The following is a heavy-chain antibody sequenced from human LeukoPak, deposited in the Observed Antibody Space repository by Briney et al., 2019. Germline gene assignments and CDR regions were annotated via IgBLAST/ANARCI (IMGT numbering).Heavy chain of an antibody. Sequence: ASVKVSCKASGYTFTGYYMHWVRQAPGQGLEWMGWINPNSGGTKYAQKFQGRVSMTRDTSISTAYMELSRLRSDDTAVYYCARVVGGNYYGSETGDYWGQGTLVTV. CDR1: GYTFTGYY. V-gene: IGHV1-2*02. CDR3: ARVVGGNYYGSETGDY. D-gene: IGHD3-10*01. J-gene: IGHJ4*02. CDR2: INPNSGGT.